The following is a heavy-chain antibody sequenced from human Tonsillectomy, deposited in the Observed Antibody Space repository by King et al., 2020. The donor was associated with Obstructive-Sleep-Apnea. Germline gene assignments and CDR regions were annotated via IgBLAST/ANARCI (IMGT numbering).Heavy chain of an antibody. CDR2: IYHSGST. D-gene: IGHD5-12*01. Sequence: QLQESGSGLVKPSQTLSLTCAVSGGSISSGGYSWSWIRQPPGKGLEWIGYIYHSGSTYYNPSPKSRGTIAVDRSKNQFSLKLSSVTAADTAVYYCARVGGFFDYWGQGTLVTVSS. J-gene: IGHJ4*02. CDR1: GGSISSGGYS. V-gene: IGHV4-30-2*01. CDR3: ARVGGFFDY.